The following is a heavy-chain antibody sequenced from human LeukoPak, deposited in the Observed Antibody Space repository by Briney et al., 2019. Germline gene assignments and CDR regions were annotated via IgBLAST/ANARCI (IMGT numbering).Heavy chain of an antibody. CDR3: ARKAGSDWSLLWYYGMDV. J-gene: IGHJ6*02. D-gene: IGHD6-19*01. CDR1: GGSFSGYY. CDR2: INHSGST. Sequence: SETLSLTCAVYGGSFSGYYWSWIRQPPGKGLEWIGEINHSGSTNYNPSLKSRVTISVDTSKNQFSLKLSSVTAADTAVYYCARKAGSDWSLLWYYGMDVWGQGTTVTVSS. V-gene: IGHV4-34*01.